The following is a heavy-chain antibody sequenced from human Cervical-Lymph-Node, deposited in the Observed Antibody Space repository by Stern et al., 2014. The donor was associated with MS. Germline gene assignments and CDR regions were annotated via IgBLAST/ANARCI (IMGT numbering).Heavy chain of an antibody. V-gene: IGHV2-5*02. D-gene: IGHD2/OR15-2a*01. Sequence: ESGPTLVRPTQTLSLTCTFSGFSLTLTGEAVAWIRQPPGKALEWLAIIYWDDDKVYSPSLKNRIALTKDTSKHQVVFTLTNMDPMDTATYYCARRGSPNHGGYFFDSWGQGILVTVSS. CDR2: IYWDDDK. CDR3: ARRGSPNHGGYFFDS. J-gene: IGHJ4*02. CDR1: GFSLTLTGEA.